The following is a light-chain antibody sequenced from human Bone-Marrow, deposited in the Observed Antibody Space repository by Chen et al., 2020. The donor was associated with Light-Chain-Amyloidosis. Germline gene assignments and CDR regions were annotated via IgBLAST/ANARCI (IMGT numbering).Light chain of an antibody. J-gene: IGKJ2*03. CDR3: QQYDMWPPRGG. CDR1: QRIGSN. V-gene: IGKV3-15*01. Sequence: EIVLTQSPSTLSLSPGERAILSCGASQRIGSNLAWYQQRPGQAPRLLIYGSFTRATGIPARFSGSGSGTQFTLTINNLQSEDAAIYYCQQYDMWPPRGGFAQGTNLE. CDR2: GSF.